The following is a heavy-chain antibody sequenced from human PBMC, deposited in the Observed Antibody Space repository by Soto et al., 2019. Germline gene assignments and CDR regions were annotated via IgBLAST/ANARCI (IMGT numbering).Heavy chain of an antibody. D-gene: IGHD4-17*01. CDR3: ARGGHDYGDYYYFDY. J-gene: IGHJ4*02. CDR2: INPNSGGT. CDR1: GYTFTGYY. Sequence: ASVKVSCKASGYTFTGYYMHWVRQAPGQGLEWMGWINPNSGGTNYAQKFQGWVTMTRDTSISTAYMELSRLRSDDTAVYYCARGGHDYGDYYYFDYWGQGTLVTVSS. V-gene: IGHV1-2*04.